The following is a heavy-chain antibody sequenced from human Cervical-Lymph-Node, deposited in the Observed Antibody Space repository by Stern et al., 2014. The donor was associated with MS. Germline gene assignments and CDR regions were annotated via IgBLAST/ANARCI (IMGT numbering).Heavy chain of an antibody. V-gene: IGHV1-2*06. CDR2: FHPNTGDT. CDR1: GPTFTGYY. Sequence: VQLVQSEAEVKKPGASVRVSCQASGPTFTGYYIHWVRQAPGQGLECMGRFHPNTGDTTYAHDFQDMVPLTRDTSTTHAYQKLSRLTSDDTAVYYCARDPHLDYFGMDVWGQGTTVIVSS. CDR3: ARDPHLDYFGMDV. J-gene: IGHJ6*02.